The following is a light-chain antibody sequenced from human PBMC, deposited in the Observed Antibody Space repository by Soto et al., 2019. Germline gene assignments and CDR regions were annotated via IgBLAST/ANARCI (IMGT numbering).Light chain of an antibody. CDR2: EVT. V-gene: IGLV2-14*01. CDR1: SSDIGGYNY. CDR3: SSYTSSNTLV. J-gene: IGLJ1*01. Sequence: SVLTHPASVSGSPGQSITISCTGGSSDIGGYNYVSWFQQHPGKAPKLMIYEVTNRPSGVSNRFSGSKSGSTASLTISGLQAEDEDDYYCSSYTSSNTLVFGTGTRSPS.